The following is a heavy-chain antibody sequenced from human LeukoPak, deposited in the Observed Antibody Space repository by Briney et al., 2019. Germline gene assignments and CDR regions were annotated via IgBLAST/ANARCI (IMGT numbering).Heavy chain of an antibody. Sequence: GGSLRLSCAAPGFTFSSYAMHWVRQAPGKGLEWVAVISYDGSNKYYADSVKGRFTISRDNSKNTLYLQMNSLRAEDTAVYYCASFNLYDSRGYYYGVDYWGQGTLVTVSS. CDR2: ISYDGSNK. J-gene: IGHJ4*02. V-gene: IGHV3-30*04. D-gene: IGHD3-22*01. CDR3: ASFNLYDSRGYYYGVDY. CDR1: GFTFSSYA.